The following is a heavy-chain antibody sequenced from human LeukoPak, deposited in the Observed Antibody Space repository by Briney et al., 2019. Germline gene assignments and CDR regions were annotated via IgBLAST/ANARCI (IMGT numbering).Heavy chain of an antibody. D-gene: IGHD6-19*01. Sequence: GESLKISRKGSGYSFTSYWIGWVRQMPGKGLEWMGIIYPGDSDTRYSPSFQGQVTISADKSISTAYLQWSSLKASDTAMYYCARRGDSSRYGGSWFDPWGQGTLVTVSS. J-gene: IGHJ5*02. V-gene: IGHV5-51*01. CDR3: ARRGDSSRYGGSWFDP. CDR1: GYSFTSYW. CDR2: IYPGDSDT.